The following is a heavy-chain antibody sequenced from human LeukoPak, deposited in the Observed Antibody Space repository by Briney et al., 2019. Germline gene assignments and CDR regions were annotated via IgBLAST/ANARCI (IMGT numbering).Heavy chain of an antibody. CDR3: AREGRYYDSSGYPSGD. J-gene: IGHJ4*02. V-gene: IGHV1-18*01. D-gene: IGHD3-22*01. Sequence: ASVKVSCKASGYTFTSYGISWVRQAPGQGPEWMGWISAYNGNTNYAQKLQGRVTMTTDTSTSTAYMELRSLRSDDTAVYYCAREGRYYDSSGYPSGDWGQGTLVTVSS. CDR2: ISAYNGNT. CDR1: GYTFTSYG.